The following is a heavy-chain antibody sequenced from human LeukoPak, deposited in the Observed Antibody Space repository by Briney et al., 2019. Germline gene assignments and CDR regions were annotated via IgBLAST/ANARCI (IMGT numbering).Heavy chain of an antibody. V-gene: IGHV3-21*01. D-gene: IGHD3-22*01. CDR3: ASTYYYDSSGYHYDDAFDI. J-gene: IGHJ3*02. CDR2: ISSSSSYI. Sequence: GGSLRLSCAASGFTGSHNYMSWVRQAPGKGLEWVSSISSSSSYIYYADSVKGRFTISRDNAKNSLYLQMNSLRAEDTAVYYCASTYYYDSSGYHYDDAFDIWGQGTMVTVSS. CDR1: GFTGSHNY.